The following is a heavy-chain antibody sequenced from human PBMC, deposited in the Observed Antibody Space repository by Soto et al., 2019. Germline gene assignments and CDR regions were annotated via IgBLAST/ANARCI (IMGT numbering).Heavy chain of an antibody. V-gene: IGHV4-34*01. CDR3: ARGKGRGYSYNWFDP. J-gene: IGHJ5*02. CDR1: GGSFSGYY. D-gene: IGHD3-22*01. CDR2: INHSGST. Sequence: QVQLQQWGAGLLKPSETLSLTCAVYGGSFSGYYWSWIRQPPGKGLEWIGEINHSGSTNYNPSLKSRVTISVDTSTNQFSLKLSSVTAADTAVYYCARGKGRGYSYNWFDPWGQGTLVTVSS.